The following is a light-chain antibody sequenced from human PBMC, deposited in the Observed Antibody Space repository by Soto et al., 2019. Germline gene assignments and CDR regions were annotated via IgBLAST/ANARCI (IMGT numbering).Light chain of an antibody. CDR3: MQALQTPWT. CDR2: LGS. J-gene: IGKJ1*01. CDR1: ESLLDSHGYNN. Sequence: DIVLTQSPLSLPVTPGEPASISCRSSESLLDSHGYNNVDWYLQKAGQSPQVLIYLGSNRASGVLARFSGSGSGADFTLKISRVEADDVGVYYCMQALQTPWTFGQGTKVEIK. V-gene: IGKV2-28*01.